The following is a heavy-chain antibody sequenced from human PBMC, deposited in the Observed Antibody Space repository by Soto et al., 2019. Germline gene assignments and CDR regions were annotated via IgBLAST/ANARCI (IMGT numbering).Heavy chain of an antibody. J-gene: IGHJ4*02. CDR2: LHRGGST. CDR1: RYSINNNNW. Sequence: SETLSLTCDVSRYSINNNNWWSWVRQPPGGGLEWIGELHRGGSTNYNPSLKSRVTFSVDISKNQFFLKLSSVTAADTAVYYCTKNSAYALDYWGQGTLVTVSS. V-gene: IGHV4-4*02. D-gene: IGHD5-12*01. CDR3: TKNSAYALDY.